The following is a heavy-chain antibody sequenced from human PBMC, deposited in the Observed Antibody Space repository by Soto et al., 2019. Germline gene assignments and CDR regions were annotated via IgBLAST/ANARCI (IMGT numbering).Heavy chain of an antibody. J-gene: IGHJ1*01. V-gene: IGHV3-30*18. CDR1: GFTFSSYG. D-gene: IGHD1-20*01. CDR3: AKEGQMKVSTTLDH. Sequence: XGSLKLSCAASGFTFSSYGMHWVRQAPGKGLEWVAVISYEGRNQYYADSAKGRFTISRDNSMNTLYLQMNSLRAEDTAVYYCAKEGQMKVSTTLDHSGLGTLVTVSS. CDR2: ISYEGRNQ.